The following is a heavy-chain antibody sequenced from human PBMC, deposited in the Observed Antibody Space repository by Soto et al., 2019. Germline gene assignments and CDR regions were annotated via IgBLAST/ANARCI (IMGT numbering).Heavy chain of an antibody. CDR3: ARPVEMATISRSYLFY. D-gene: IGHD5-12*01. J-gene: IGHJ4*02. V-gene: IGHV1-69*13. CDR1: GGTFSSDA. CDR2: IIPTSGTA. Sequence: GASVKVSCKASGGTFSSDAFSWVRQAPGQGLEWMGGIIPTSGTANYAQKFQGRVTITADESTSTAYMELSSLRSEDTAVYYCARPVEMATISRSYLFYWGQGTLVTVSS.